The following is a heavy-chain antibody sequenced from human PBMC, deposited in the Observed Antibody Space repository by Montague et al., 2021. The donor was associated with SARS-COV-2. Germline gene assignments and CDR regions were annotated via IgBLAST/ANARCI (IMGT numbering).Heavy chain of an antibody. V-gene: IGHV4-59*01. J-gene: IGHJ6*03. CDR1: GGSISSYY. Sequence: SETLSLTCTVSGGSISSYYWSWIRQPPGKGLEWIGYIYYSGSTNYNPSLKSRVTISVDTSKNQFSLKLSSVTAADTAVYYCARDSRTDFDWLFPDCGSYYYYMDVWGKGTTVTVSS. CDR2: IYYSGST. CDR3: ARDSRTDFDWLFPDCGSYYYYMDV. D-gene: IGHD3-9*01.